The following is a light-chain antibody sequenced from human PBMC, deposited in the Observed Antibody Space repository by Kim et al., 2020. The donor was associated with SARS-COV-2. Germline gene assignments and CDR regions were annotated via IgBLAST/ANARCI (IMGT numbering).Light chain of an antibody. CDR3: QVWDRSSDHAV. Sequence: APVKAARITCVGNNIGSISVHWYQQKPCQAPVLVIYYDSDRTSGIPERFSGSNSGNTATLTISRVEAGDEADYYCQVWDRSSDHAVFGGGTQLTVL. J-gene: IGLJ7*01. CDR2: YDS. CDR1: NIGSIS. V-gene: IGLV3-21*04.